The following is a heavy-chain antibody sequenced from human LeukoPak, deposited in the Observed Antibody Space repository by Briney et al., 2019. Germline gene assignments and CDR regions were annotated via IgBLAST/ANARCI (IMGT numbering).Heavy chain of an antibody. J-gene: IGHJ3*02. V-gene: IGHV3-48*03. Sequence: GGSLRLSCAASGFTFSSYEMNWVRQAPGKGLEWVSYISSSGSTIYYADSVKGRFTISRDNAKNSLYLQMNSLRAEDTAVYYCARDLYSGYDSGPSGAFDIWGQGTMVTVSS. D-gene: IGHD5-12*01. CDR2: ISSSGSTI. CDR1: GFTFSSYE. CDR3: ARDLYSGYDSGPSGAFDI.